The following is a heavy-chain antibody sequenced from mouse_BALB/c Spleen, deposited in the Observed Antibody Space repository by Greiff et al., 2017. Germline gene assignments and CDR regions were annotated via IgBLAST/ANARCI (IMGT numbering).Heavy chain of an antibody. CDR1: GYAFTNYL. D-gene: IGHD2-2*01. CDR2: INPGSGGT. V-gene: IGHV1-54*01. J-gene: IGHJ2*01. Sequence: QVQLQQSGAELVRPGTSVKVSCKASGYAFTNYLIEWVKQRPGQGLEWIGVINPGSGGTNYNEKFKGKATLTADKSSSTAYMQLSSLTSDDSAVYFCARSRGYDPYFDYWGQGTTRTVAS. CDR3: ARSRGYDPYFDY.